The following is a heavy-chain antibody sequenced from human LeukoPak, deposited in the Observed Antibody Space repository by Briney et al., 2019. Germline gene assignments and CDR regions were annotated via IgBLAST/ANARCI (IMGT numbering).Heavy chain of an antibody. CDR1: GDIVSSNSAA. Sequence: SQTFSLTCAISGDIVSSNSAAWNWIRQSPSRGLEWLGRTYYRSKWYNDYAVSVKSRITINPDTSKNQFSLQLNSVTPEDTAVYYCARTGNHPGDYYYGMDVWGQGTTVTVSS. CDR3: ARTGNHPGDYYYGMDV. CDR2: TYYRSKWYN. V-gene: IGHV6-1*01. D-gene: IGHD1-14*01. J-gene: IGHJ6*02.